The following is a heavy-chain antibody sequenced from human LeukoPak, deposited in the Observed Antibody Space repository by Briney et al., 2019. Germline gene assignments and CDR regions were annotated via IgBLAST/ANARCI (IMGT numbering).Heavy chain of an antibody. V-gene: IGHV2-5*02. Sequence: SGPTLVNPTQTLTLTCTFSGFSLCTSGVGVGWIRQPPGKALEWLALIYWDDDKRYSPSLKSRLTITKDTSKNQVVLTMTNMDPVDTATYYCAHRGRYCSDSYCYGAFHVWGQGTMVTVSS. D-gene: IGHD2-15*01. CDR1: GFSLCTSGVG. CDR3: AHRGRYCSDSYCYGAFHV. CDR2: IYWDDDK. J-gene: IGHJ3*01.